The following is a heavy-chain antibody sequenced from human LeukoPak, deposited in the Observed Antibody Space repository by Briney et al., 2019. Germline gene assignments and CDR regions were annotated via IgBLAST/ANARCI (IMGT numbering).Heavy chain of an antibody. D-gene: IGHD3-22*01. CDR1: GGSISSYY. CDR2: IHYSGTT. CDR3: ARVNYDSWLSFLDY. J-gene: IGHJ4*02. V-gene: IGHV4-59*12. Sequence: PSETLPLTCTVSGGSISSYYWSWIRQPPGKGLEWIGYIHYSGTTNYNPSLKSRVTISVDTSKNQFSLKLSSVTAADTAVYYCARVNYDSWLSFLDYWGQGTLVTVSS.